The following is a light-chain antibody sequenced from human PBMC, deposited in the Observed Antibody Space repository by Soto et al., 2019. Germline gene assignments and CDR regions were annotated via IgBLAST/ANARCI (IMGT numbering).Light chain of an antibody. J-gene: IGKJ4*01. CDR2: GAH. CDR1: QTVRDK. V-gene: IGKV3-15*01. Sequence: VMTQSPANLPVSPCVAATLSCWATQTVRDKSDWYHQKPGQAPRLLSSGAHARALGVSEKYRGSGSGTEFSLTVSRLEREEFALYYCQQLSMWPPLTFGRGTKV. CDR3: QQLSMWPPLT.